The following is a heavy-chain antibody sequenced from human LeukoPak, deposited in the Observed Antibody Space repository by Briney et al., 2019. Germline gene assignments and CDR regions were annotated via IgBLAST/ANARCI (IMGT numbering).Heavy chain of an antibody. CDR2: IIPIFGTA. V-gene: IGHV1-69*13. Sequence: SVTVSCKASGGTFSSYAISWVRQAPGQGLEWMGGIIPIFGTANYAQKFQGRVTITADESTSTAYMELSSLRSEDTAVYYCARGSRYSYGYDYWGQGTLVTVSS. J-gene: IGHJ4*02. D-gene: IGHD5-18*01. CDR1: GGTFSSYA. CDR3: ARGSRYSYGYDY.